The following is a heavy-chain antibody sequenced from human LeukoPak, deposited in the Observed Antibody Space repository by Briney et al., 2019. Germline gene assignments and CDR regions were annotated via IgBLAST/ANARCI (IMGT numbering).Heavy chain of an antibody. V-gene: IGHV3-48*03. D-gene: IGHD4-17*01. CDR2: ISSSGSTI. Sequence: GGSLRLSCAASGFTFSSYEMTWVRQVPGKGLEWVSYISSSGSTIYYADSVKGRFTISRDNAKNSLYLQMNSLRAEDTAVYYCARDRDGAFDYWGQGTLVTVSS. CDR3: ARDRDGAFDY. J-gene: IGHJ4*02. CDR1: GFTFSSYE.